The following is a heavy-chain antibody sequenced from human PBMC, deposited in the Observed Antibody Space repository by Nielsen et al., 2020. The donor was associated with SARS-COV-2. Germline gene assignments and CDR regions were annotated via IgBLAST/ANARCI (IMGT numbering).Heavy chain of an antibody. Sequence: GESLKISCKGSGYSFTTYWIVWVRQMPGKGLEWMWVIYPDDSDTRYSPSFQGQVTISAAKSLSTIYLQWRSLKASDSAMYYCAKEGRDDSGTERRGMDVWGRGTTVTVSS. CDR3: AKEGRDDSGTERRGMDV. CDR1: GYSFTTYW. D-gene: IGHD3-10*01. V-gene: IGHV5-51*01. CDR2: IYPDDSDT. J-gene: IGHJ6*02.